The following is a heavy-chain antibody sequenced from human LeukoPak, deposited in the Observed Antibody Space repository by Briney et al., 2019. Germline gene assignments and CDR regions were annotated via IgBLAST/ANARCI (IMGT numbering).Heavy chain of an antibody. CDR1: GYTFIDHY. J-gene: IGHJ4*02. V-gene: IGHV1-2*02. CDR3: ARAGHNSNSGGYDF. CDR2: IDPDTGDT. D-gene: IGHD3-22*01. Sequence: GASVKVSCKPSGYTFIDHYLHWVRQAPGQGLESLGWIDPDTGDTNYPQKFQGRVTMRRDTSSSTAYMELNRLRSDDTAVYYCARAGHNSNSGGYDFWGLGTLVTVSS.